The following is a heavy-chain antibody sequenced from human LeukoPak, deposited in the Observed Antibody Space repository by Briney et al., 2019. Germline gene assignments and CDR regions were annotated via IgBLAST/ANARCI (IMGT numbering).Heavy chain of an antibody. CDR3: ARGTPTNFTIFGVVFPWDYYYMDV. V-gene: IGHV3-23*01. CDR2: ISGSGGST. Sequence: EPGGSLRLSCAASGFTFSSYGMSWVRQAPGKGLEWVSAISGSGGSTYYADSVKGRFTISRDNSKNTLYLQMNSLRAEDTAVYYCARGTPTNFTIFGVVFPWDYYYMDVWGKGTTVTVSS. J-gene: IGHJ6*03. D-gene: IGHD3-3*01. CDR1: GFTFSSYG.